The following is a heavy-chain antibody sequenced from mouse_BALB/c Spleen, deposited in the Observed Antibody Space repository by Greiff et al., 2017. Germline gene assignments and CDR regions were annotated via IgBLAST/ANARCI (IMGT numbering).Heavy chain of an antibody. Sequence: QVQLKESGAELVRPGASVTLSCKASGYTFTDYEMHWVKQTPVHGLEWIGAIDPETGGTAYNQKFKGKATLTADKSSSTAYMELRSLTSEDSAVYYCTIRREHVEESFAYWGQGTLVTVSA. V-gene: IGHV1-15*01. CDR3: TIRREHVEESFAY. J-gene: IGHJ3*01. CDR1: GYTFTDYE. CDR2: IDPETGGT.